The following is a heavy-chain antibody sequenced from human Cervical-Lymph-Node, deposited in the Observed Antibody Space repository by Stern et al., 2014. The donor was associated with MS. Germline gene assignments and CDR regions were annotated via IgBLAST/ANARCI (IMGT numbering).Heavy chain of an antibody. J-gene: IGHJ5*02. V-gene: IGHV1-69*01. CDR1: GGSFSSYV. Sequence: QVHLVESGAEVKKPWSSVKVSCKASGGSFSSYVITWVRQTPGPTFECMGGFITLFGPGNYAQKFQDRITITADESTSTVYMELRNLRSEDTAIYYCVIDTNWFDPWGQGTLVTVSS. CDR3: VIDTNWFDP. CDR2: FITLFGPG.